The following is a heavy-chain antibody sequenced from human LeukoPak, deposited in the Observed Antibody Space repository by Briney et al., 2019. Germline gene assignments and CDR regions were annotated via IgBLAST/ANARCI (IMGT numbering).Heavy chain of an antibody. D-gene: IGHD1-1*01. Sequence: PGGSLRLSCAASGFTFSSYEMNWVRQAPGKGLEWVSYISSSSSTIYYADSVKGRFTISRDNAKNSLYLQMNSLRAEDTAVYYCARDQDWNDRGGLDYWGQGTLV. J-gene: IGHJ4*02. CDR3: ARDQDWNDRGGLDY. V-gene: IGHV3-48*01. CDR1: GFTFSSYE. CDR2: ISSSSSTI.